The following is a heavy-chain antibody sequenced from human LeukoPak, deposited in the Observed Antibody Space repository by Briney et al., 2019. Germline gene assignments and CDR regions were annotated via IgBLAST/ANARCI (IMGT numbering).Heavy chain of an antibody. V-gene: IGHV3-7*01. D-gene: IGHD3-10*01. CDR3: TKEHYYGSGYYFDY. CDR2: IKEDGSEK. Sequence: GGSLRLSCAASGFIFSSYWMTWVRQVPGKGLEFVANIKEDGSEKTYVDSVKGRFTISRDNSKNTLYLQMNSLRAEDTAVYYCTKEHYYGSGYYFDYWGQGTLVTVSS. CDR1: GFIFSSYW. J-gene: IGHJ4*02.